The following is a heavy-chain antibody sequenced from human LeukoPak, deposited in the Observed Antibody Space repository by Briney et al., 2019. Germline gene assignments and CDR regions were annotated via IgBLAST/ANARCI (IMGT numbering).Heavy chain of an antibody. D-gene: IGHD6-13*01. CDR2: IGTAGEI. Sequence: GGSLRLSCAASGFTFSSYDMHWVRQATGKGLEWVSGIGTAGEIYYPGSVKGRFTISRENAKNSLYLQMNSLRAGDTAVYYCARAGYSSSWYSRYFDLWGRGTLVTVSS. CDR3: ARAGYSSSWYSRYFDL. CDR1: GFTFSSYD. V-gene: IGHV3-13*01. J-gene: IGHJ2*01.